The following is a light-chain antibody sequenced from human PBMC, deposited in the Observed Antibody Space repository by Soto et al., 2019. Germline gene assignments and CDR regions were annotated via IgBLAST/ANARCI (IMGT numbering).Light chain of an antibody. CDR3: HQYYATPWT. CDR1: QSVFYSSNDKNF. Sequence: DIVMTQSPDSLAVSLGERATINCKSSQSVFYSSNDKNFLTWYQQKLGQPPKLLIYWASTRESGVPDRFSGSGSGTDFTLTINNLQADDVAVYYCHQYYATPWTFGQGTKVEIK. CDR2: WAS. V-gene: IGKV4-1*01. J-gene: IGKJ1*01.